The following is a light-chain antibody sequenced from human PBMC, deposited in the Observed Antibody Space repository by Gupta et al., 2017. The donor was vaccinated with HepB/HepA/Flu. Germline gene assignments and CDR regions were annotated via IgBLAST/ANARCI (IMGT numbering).Light chain of an antibody. V-gene: IGLV2-14*03. Sequence: SALTQLPPVSGSPGPSITISCTGTSSDVGGYNYVSWYQQHPGKAPKLMIYDVSNRPSGVSNRFSGSKSGNTASLTISGLQAEDEADYYCSSYTSSSMVFGGGTKLTVL. CDR1: SSDVGGYNY. J-gene: IGLJ3*02. CDR2: DVS. CDR3: SSYTSSSMV.